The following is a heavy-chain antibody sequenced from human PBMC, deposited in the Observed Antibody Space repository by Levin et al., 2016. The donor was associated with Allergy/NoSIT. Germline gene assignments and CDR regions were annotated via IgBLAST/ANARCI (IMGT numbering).Heavy chain of an antibody. Sequence: LKISCSASGFIFSSFAMHWVRQAPGKGLEYVSSISSNGGGTYYAASVKGRFIISRDNAKNSLYLQMNSLGAEDTAVYYCARDALEDFDFDYFKGGTGACDIWGQGTMVTVSS. CDR3: ARDALEDFDFDYFKGGTGACDI. CDR1: GFIFSSFA. J-gene: IGHJ3*02. V-gene: IGHV3-64*04. CDR2: ISSNGGGT. D-gene: IGHD2/OR15-2a*01.